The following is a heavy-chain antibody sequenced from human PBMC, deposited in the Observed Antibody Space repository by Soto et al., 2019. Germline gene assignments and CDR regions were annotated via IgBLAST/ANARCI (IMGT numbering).Heavy chain of an antibody. J-gene: IGHJ6*02. V-gene: IGHV3-30-3*01. CDR3: ARNYGMDV. CDR2: ISYDGSDK. CDR1: GFTFSSYA. Sequence: PGGSLRLSCAASGFTFSSYAMHWVRQAPGKGLEWVAVISYDGSDKYYADSVKGRFTISRDSSKNTLYLQMNSLRAEDTAVYYCARNYGMDVWGQGTTVTVSS.